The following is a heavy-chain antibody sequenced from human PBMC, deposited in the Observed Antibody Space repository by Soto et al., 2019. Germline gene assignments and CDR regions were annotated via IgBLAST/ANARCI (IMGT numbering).Heavy chain of an antibody. J-gene: IGHJ4*02. CDR1: GGSISSYD. D-gene: IGHD3-22*01. Sequence: PSETLSLTCTVSGGSISSYDWSWIRQPPGKGLEWIGYIYYSGSTNYNPSLKSRVTISVDTSKNQFSLKLSSVTAADTAVYYCARTANYYDSPTMDYWGQGTLVTVSS. CDR2: IYYSGST. CDR3: ARTANYYDSPTMDY. V-gene: IGHV4-59*01.